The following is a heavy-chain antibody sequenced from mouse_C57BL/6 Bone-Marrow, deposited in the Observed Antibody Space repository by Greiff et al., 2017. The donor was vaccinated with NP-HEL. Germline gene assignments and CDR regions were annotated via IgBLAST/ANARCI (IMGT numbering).Heavy chain of an antibody. J-gene: IGHJ2*01. Sequence: EVKLEESGGDLVKPGGSLKLSCAASGFTFSSYGMSWVRQTPDKRLEWVATISSGGSYTYYPDSVKGRFPISRDNAKNTLYLQMSSLKSEDTAMFYCARDDYFRYFDYWGQGTTLTVSS. CDR1: GFTFSSYG. D-gene: IGHD2-12*01. CDR3: ARDDYFRYFDY. CDR2: ISSGGSYT. V-gene: IGHV5-6*02.